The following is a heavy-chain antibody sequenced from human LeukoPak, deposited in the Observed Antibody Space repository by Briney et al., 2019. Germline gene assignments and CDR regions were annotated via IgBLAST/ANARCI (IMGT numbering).Heavy chain of an antibody. CDR1: GFTFSIYG. Sequence: GGSLRLSCEASGFTFSIYGMQWVRQAPGKGLEWAAFIQYDGINIYYADSVQGRFTISRDNAKNSLYLQMNSLRAEDTAVYYCAELGITMIGGVWGKGTTVTISS. CDR3: AELGITMIGGV. D-gene: IGHD3-10*02. J-gene: IGHJ6*04. CDR2: IQYDGINI. V-gene: IGHV3-30*02.